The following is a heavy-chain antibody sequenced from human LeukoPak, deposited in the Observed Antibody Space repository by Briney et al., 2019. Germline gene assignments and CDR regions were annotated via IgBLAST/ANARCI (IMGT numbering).Heavy chain of an antibody. D-gene: IGHD4-17*01. V-gene: IGHV4-34*01. Sequence: PSETLSLICAVYGGSFSGYYWSWIRQPPGKGLEWIGEINHSGSTNYNPSLKSRVTISVDTSKNQFSLKLSSVTAADTAVYYCARGSDYGDYSLDYWGQGTLVTVSS. CDR1: GGSFSGYY. CDR3: ARGSDYGDYSLDY. J-gene: IGHJ4*02. CDR2: INHSGST.